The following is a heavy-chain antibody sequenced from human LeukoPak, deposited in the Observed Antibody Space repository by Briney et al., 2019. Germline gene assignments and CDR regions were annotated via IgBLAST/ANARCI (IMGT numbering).Heavy chain of an antibody. V-gene: IGHV1-18*04. CDR2: ISTYNGDT. J-gene: IGHJ5*01. D-gene: IGHD6-19*01. Sequence: GASVKVSCKASGYTFKNYGISWARQAPGQGLEWMGWISTYNGDTKHAQKVQGRLTLTADASTSAAYMELRGLGSDDTAVYYCARDPSNTSGWYIWFDFWGQGTLVTVFS. CDR1: GYTFKNYG. CDR3: ARDPSNTSGWYIWFDF.